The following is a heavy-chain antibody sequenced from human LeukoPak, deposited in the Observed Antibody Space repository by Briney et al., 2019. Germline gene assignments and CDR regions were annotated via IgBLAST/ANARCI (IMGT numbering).Heavy chain of an antibody. V-gene: IGHV1-18*01. D-gene: IGHD5-18*01. CDR3: ARVVDTAMAPYFDY. CDR2: ISAYNGNT. Sequence: ASVKVSCKTSGYTFTSYAISWVRQAPGQGLEWMGWISAYNGNTDYAQKFQGRVTITTDESTSTAYMELSSLRSEDTAVYYCARVVDTAMAPYFDYWGQGTLVTVSS. J-gene: IGHJ4*02. CDR1: GYTFTSYA.